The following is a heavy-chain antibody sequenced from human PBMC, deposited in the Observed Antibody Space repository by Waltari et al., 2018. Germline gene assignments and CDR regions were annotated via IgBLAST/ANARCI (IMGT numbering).Heavy chain of an antibody. CDR3: ARDLVDSSSSGAFDI. J-gene: IGHJ3*02. V-gene: IGHV4-4*07. CDR1: GGSISSYY. Sequence: QVQLQESGPGLVTPSETLSLTCTVSGGSISSYYWSWIRQPAGKGLEWIGRTYTSGSTNYNPSLKSRVTMSVDTSKNQFSLKLSSVTAADTAVYYCARDLVDSSSSGAFDIWGQGTMVTVSS. CDR2: TYTSGST. D-gene: IGHD6-6*01.